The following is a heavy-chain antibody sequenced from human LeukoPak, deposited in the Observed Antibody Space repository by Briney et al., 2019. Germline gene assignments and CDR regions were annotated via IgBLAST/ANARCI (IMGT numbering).Heavy chain of an antibody. CDR2: IIPMSGTT. V-gene: IGHV1-69*13. D-gene: IGHD3-22*01. Sequence: SVKVSCKASGGTFSSDVITWVRQAPGQGREWMGGIIPMSGTTNYAQKFQGRVAITADESTSTASMQLSSLKSEATAVYYCARDRFDSSAYFSYCFDYWGQGTLVTVSS. CDR3: ARDRFDSSAYFSYCFDY. CDR1: GGTFSSDV. J-gene: IGHJ4*02.